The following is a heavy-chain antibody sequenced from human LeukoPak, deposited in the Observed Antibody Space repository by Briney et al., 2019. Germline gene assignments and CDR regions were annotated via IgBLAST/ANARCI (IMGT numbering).Heavy chain of an antibody. CDR1: GFTFSTYA. CDR2: ISGSGDNI. CDR3: AKGSSGSRSRGNY. J-gene: IGHJ4*02. V-gene: IGHV3-23*01. D-gene: IGHD1-26*01. Sequence: GGSLRLSCAASGFTFSTYALGWVRQAPGKGLDFISGISGSGDNIYYADSVKGRFTISRDSSKNTLYLQMSSLRAEDTAVYYCAKGSSGSRSRGNYWGQGTLVTVSS.